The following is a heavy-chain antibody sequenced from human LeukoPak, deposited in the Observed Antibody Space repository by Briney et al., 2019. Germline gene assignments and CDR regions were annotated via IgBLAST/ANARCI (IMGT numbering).Heavy chain of an antibody. D-gene: IGHD3-10*01. CDR2: ISYNGNNK. CDR3: ARGRYYDSGSYYNVIHYFDS. V-gene: IGHV3-30*03. CDR1: AFNFRSHG. Sequence: GGSLRLSCAASAFNFRSHGMHWVRQAPGKGPEWVAVISYNGNNKYYADAVKGRFIISRDNSKDTLYLQMNSLRAEDTAVYYCARGRYYDSGSYYNVIHYFDSWGQGTLVIVSS. J-gene: IGHJ4*02.